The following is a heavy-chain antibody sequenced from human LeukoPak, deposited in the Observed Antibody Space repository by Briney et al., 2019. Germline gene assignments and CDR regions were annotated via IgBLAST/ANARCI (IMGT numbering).Heavy chain of an antibody. Sequence: GGSLRLSCSASGFIFSSHAMHWVRQAPGKGLEYVSETSANGGSTYYADSVKGRFTISRDNSKNTLYLQMSSLRAEDTAVYYCVSGSFLGDFDYWGQGTLVTVSS. CDR3: VSGSFLGDFDY. J-gene: IGHJ4*02. CDR1: GFIFSSHA. D-gene: IGHD1-26*01. CDR2: TSANGGST. V-gene: IGHV3-64D*06.